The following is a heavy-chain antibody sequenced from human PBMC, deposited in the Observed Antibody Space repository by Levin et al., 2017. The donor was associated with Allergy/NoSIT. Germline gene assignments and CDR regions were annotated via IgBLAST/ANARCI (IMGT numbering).Heavy chain of an antibody. J-gene: IGHJ3*02. CDR3: ARDLYTGTETDDGFDI. Sequence: ASVKVSCKASGYTFTSYGITWVRQAPGQGLEWMGWISAYNGNTNYAQKLQGRVTMTTDTSTSTAYMELRSLRSDDTAVYYCARDLYTGTETDDGFDIWGQGTMVTVSS. CDR2: ISAYNGNT. CDR1: GYTFTSYG. V-gene: IGHV1-18*01. D-gene: IGHD1-1*01.